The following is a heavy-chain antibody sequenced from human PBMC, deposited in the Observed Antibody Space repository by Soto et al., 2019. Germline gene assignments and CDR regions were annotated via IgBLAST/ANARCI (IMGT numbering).Heavy chain of an antibody. CDR1: GGSVSDNNYY. J-gene: IGHJ4*02. D-gene: IGHD4-17*01. CDR3: ARTTAVPNTLRSRYFFDY. CDR2: VYYSGTT. Sequence: SETLSLTCSVSGGSVSDNNYYWGWIRQPPGQRLEWIGYVYYSGTTNYNPSLKSRVTISVDLSKSQFSLRLSSVTTADTALYYCARTTAVPNTLRSRYFFDYWGQGTLVTVSS. V-gene: IGHV4-61*01.